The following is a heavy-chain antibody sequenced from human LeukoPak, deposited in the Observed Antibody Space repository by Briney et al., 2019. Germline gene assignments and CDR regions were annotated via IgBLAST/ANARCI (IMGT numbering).Heavy chain of an antibody. CDR2: IYHSGST. Sequence: SETPSLTCTVSGGSISISSYYWSWIRQPPGKGLEWIGYIYHSGSTYYNPSLKSRVTISVDRSKNQFSLKLSSVTAADTAVYYCARDNCGGDCYRSDAFDIWGQGTMVTVSS. V-gene: IGHV4-30-2*01. D-gene: IGHD2-21*01. CDR3: ARDNCGGDCYRSDAFDI. J-gene: IGHJ3*02. CDR1: GGSISISSYY.